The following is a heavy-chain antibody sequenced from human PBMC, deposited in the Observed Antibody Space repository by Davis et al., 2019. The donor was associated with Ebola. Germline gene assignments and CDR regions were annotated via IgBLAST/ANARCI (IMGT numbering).Heavy chain of an antibody. CDR3: ARDFSVAGTPDYYYYGMDV. CDR2: TYYRSKWYN. D-gene: IGHD6-19*01. J-gene: IGHJ6*02. Sequence: HSQILSLTCAISGDSVSSNSAAWNWIRQSPSRGLEWLGRTYYRSKWYNDYAVSVKSRITINPDTSKNQFSLQLNSVTPEDTAVYYCARDFSVAGTPDYYYYGMDVWGQGTTVTVSS. V-gene: IGHV6-1*01. CDR1: GDSVSSNSAA.